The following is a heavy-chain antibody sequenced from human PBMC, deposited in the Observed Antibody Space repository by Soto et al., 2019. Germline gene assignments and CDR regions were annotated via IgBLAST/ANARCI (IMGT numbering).Heavy chain of an antibody. V-gene: IGHV3-21*01. D-gene: IGHD3-22*01. CDR1: GLFFISYT. Sequence: PGGSLIHSCAFSGLFFISYTMNLVRPAPGKGLEWISSINSLSTSKYYADSLKGRCTISRDNAKNSLFLQIDSLRAEDTAIYYCARVLSGYARTSQRGSDVWGQGTTVTVS. J-gene: IGHJ6*02. CDR3: ARVLSGYARTSQRGSDV. CDR2: INSLSTSK.